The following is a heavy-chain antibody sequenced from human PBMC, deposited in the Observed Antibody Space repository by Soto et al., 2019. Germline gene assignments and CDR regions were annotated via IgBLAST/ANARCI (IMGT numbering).Heavy chain of an antibody. Sequence: KPSETLSLTCTVSGGSISSGGYYWSWIRHHPGKGLEWIGYIYYSGSTYYNPSLKSRVTISVDTSKNQFSLKLSSVTAADTAVYYCARERGDSSGHKTFDYWGQGTLVTVSS. J-gene: IGHJ4*02. V-gene: IGHV4-31*03. CDR2: IYYSGST. D-gene: IGHD3-22*01. CDR1: GGSISSGGYY. CDR3: ARERGDSSGHKTFDY.